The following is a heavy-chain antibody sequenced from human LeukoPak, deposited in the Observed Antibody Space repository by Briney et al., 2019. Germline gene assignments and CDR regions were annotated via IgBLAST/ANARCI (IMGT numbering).Heavy chain of an antibody. J-gene: IGHJ5*02. D-gene: IGHD6-19*01. CDR3: ARADSSGWYFSGWFGP. V-gene: IGHV4-59*08. CDR2: IYYSGST. CDR1: GGSISSYY. Sequence: SETLSLTCTASGGSISSYYWSWIRQPPGKGLEWIGYIYYSGSTNYNPSLKSRVTISVDTSKNQFSLKLSSVTAADTAVYYCARADSSGWYFSGWFGPWGQGTLVTVSS.